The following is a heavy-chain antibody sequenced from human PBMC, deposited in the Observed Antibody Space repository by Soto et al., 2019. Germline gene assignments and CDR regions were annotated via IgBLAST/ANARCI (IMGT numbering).Heavy chain of an antibody. CDR3: ARRGTTRSYWYFDL. J-gene: IGHJ2*01. Sequence: EVQLVESGGGLVQPGGSLRLSCAASGFTFSSYWKHWVRQAPGKGLVWVSRINSDGSSTSYADSVKGRFTISRDNAKNTLYLQMNSLRAEDTAVYYCARRGTTRSYWYFDLWGRGTLVTVSS. D-gene: IGHD1-7*01. CDR1: GFTFSSYW. V-gene: IGHV3-74*01. CDR2: INSDGSST.